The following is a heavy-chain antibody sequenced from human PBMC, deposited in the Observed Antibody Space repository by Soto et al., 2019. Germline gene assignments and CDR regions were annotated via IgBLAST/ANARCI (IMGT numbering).Heavy chain of an antibody. J-gene: IGHJ3*02. Sequence: LPTLSLTCAISGASVSSISAACIWIRQTPSRGLECLGRTYYRSRWYDDYAVTGETRITINPDTSKNQFCLHLVSGTHEVTAVNYCARQGSPYRGSCCLLPVRDFEKWGQETMV. V-gene: IGHV6-1*01. CDR2: TYYRSRWYD. CDR1: GASVSSISAA. CDR3: ARQGSPYRGSCCLLPVRDFEK. D-gene: IGHD6-13*01.